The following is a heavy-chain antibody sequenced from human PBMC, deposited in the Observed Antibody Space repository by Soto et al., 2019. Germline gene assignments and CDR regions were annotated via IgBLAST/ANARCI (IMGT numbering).Heavy chain of an antibody. Sequence: PSETLSLTCTVSGGSISSYYWSWIRQPPGKGLEWIGYIYYSGSTNYNPSLKSRVTISVDTSKNQFSLKLSSVTAADTAVYYCARDLGGEQWLVGERYGMDVWAQGTKVTVSS. V-gene: IGHV4-59*01. CDR2: IYYSGST. D-gene: IGHD6-19*01. J-gene: IGHJ6*02. CDR1: GGSISSYY. CDR3: ARDLGGEQWLVGERYGMDV.